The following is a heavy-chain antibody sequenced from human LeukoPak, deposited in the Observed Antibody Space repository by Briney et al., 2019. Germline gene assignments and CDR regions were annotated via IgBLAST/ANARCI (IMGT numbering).Heavy chain of an antibody. D-gene: IGHD6-6*01. J-gene: IGHJ3*02. Sequence: GRSLRLSCAASGFTFDDYAMHWVRQAPGKGLEWVSGISWNSGSIGYADSVKGRFTISRDNAKNSLYLQMNSLRAEDTALYYCEKGARGSSSGVFNIWGQGKMVTVSS. V-gene: IGHV3-9*01. CDR2: ISWNSGSI. CDR3: EKGARGSSSGVFNI. CDR1: GFTFDDYA.